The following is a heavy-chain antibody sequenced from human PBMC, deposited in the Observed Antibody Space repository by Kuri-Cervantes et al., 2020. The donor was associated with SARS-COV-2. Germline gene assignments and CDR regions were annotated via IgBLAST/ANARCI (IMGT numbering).Heavy chain of an antibody. V-gene: IGHV5-51*01. D-gene: IGHD4-17*01. CDR2: IYPGDSDT. Sequence: GGSLRLSCKGSGYSFTSYWIGWVRQMPGKGLEWMGIIYPGDSDTRYSPSFQGQVTISADKSISTAYLQWSSLKASDTAMYYCARQSRGATATVTTDYYYYGIDVWGQGTTVTVSS. CDR1: GYSFTSYW. J-gene: IGHJ6*02. CDR3: ARQSRGATATVTTDYYYYGIDV.